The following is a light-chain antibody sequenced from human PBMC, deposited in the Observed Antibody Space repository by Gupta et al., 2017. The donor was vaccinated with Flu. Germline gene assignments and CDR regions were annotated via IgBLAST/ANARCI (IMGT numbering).Light chain of an antibody. CDR2: WAS. Sequence: DIVMTHSPDSLAVSLGERATINCKSSQSVLYSSNNKNYLAWCQQKTRQPTKFLIYWASTRESGVPERCIGSGSGTDFTPPISSLQAEDVSVDYCWQYYSTRARTFGEGTKVEIK. J-gene: IGKJ2*02. CDR3: WQYYSTRART. V-gene: IGKV4-1*01. CDR1: QSVLYSSNNKNY.